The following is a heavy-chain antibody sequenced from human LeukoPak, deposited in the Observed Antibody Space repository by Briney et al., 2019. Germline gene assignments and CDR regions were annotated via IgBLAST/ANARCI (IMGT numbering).Heavy chain of an antibody. V-gene: IGHV3-43*01. CDR2: IGRRGDPK. CDR3: IKEGRGYKYGLRD. D-gene: IGHD5-18*01. Sequence: GGSLRLSCATSGFTFDDFTMHWVRQPPGKGLEWVSLIGRRGDPKYYANSLEGRFTISRDNRRRYVFLQMNSLRPDDTALYYCIKEGRGYKYGLRDWGQRALGSVSS. CDR1: GFTFDDFT. J-gene: IGHJ4*02.